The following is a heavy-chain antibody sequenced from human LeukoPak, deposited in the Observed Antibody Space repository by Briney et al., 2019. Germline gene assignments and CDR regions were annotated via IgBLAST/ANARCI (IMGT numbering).Heavy chain of an antibody. D-gene: IGHD3-22*01. J-gene: IGHJ4*02. CDR2: IKRDGSEK. V-gene: IGHV3-7*05. CDR1: GFTFSNYW. CDR3: VSEPYYYDGSGVFDY. Sequence: SGGSLRLSCAASGFTFSNYWMSWVRQAPGKGLEWVANIKRDGSEKYCVDSVKGRFTISRDNAKNSLYLQMNSLRAEDTAVYYCVSEPYYYDGSGVFDYWGQGSLVTVSS.